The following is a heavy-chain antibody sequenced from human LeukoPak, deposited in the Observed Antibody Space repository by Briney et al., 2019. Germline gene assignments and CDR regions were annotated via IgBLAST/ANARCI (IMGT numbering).Heavy chain of an antibody. CDR1: GFSVSNNY. Sequence: PGGSLRLSRAASGFSVSNNYMSWVRQAPGKGLEWVSIIYTGGSPYYADSVKGRFTISRDDSKNTLSLQMNSLRADDTAVYYCARFYVATIGDSFDMWGQGTKVTVSS. D-gene: IGHD5-12*01. CDR2: IYTGGSP. V-gene: IGHV3-53*01. CDR3: ARFYVATIGDSFDM. J-gene: IGHJ3*02.